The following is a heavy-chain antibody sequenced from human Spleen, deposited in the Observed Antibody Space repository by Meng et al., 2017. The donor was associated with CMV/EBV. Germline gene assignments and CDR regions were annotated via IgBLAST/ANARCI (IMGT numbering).Heavy chain of an antibody. V-gene: IGHV3-30-3*01. CDR1: GFTFSSHA. J-gene: IGHJ6*02. CDR3: ARDLLLNSYYYYGMDV. CDR2: ILYDGSNK. Sequence: GESLKISCAASGFTFSSHAMHWVRQAPGKGLEWVAAILYDGSNKYYADSVKGRFTISRDNSKNTLYLQMNSLRAEDTAVYYCARDLLLNSYYYYGMDVWGQGTTVTVSS.